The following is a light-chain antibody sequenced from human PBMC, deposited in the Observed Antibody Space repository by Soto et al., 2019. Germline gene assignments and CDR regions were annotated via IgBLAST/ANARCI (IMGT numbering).Light chain of an antibody. CDR2: DAS. V-gene: IGKV1-39*01. J-gene: IGKJ1*01. CDR1: QTISNY. Sequence: DIHMTQSPSSLSASVGDIVSITFLASQTISNYVNWYRQKSGAAPELLIYDASTLQSGVPSRFRGGASGTDFTLTISSLQLDDFATYYCQQSYNTPLTFGQGTKVDIK. CDR3: QQSYNTPLT.